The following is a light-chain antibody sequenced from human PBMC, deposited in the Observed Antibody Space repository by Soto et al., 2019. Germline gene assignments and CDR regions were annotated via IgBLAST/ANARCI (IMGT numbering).Light chain of an antibody. J-gene: IGLJ1*01. Sequence: QSALPQPASVSGSPGQSIPVSCTGTSSDVGAYDYVSWYQHHPGKAPKLMIYDVSYRPSGVSNRFSGSKSGNTASLTISGLQAEDEADYYCSSYTSSSTLVFGTGTKVTVL. CDR2: DVS. V-gene: IGLV2-14*03. CDR1: SSDVGAYDY. CDR3: SSYTSSSTLV.